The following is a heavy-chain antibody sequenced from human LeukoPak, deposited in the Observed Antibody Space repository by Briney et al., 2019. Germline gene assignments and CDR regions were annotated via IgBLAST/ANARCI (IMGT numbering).Heavy chain of an antibody. Sequence: GGSLRLSCAASGFTFSSYAMSWVRQAPGKGLEWVSAISGSGGSTYYADSVKGRFTISRDNSKNTLYLQMNSLRAEDTAVYHCAREGGTVVAGTLDHWGQGTPVTVSS. D-gene: IGHD6-19*01. CDR1: GFTFSSYA. J-gene: IGHJ4*02. V-gene: IGHV3-23*01. CDR2: ISGSGGST. CDR3: AREGGTVVAGTLDH.